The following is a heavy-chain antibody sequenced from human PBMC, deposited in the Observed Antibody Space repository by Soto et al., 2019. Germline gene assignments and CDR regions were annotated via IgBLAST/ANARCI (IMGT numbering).Heavy chain of an antibody. V-gene: IGHV3-7*04. D-gene: IGHD3-16*01. CDR3: ARGGGTVSLGFDS. CDR1: GFTFGSDW. CDR2: IRGDGSDK. Sequence: EVQLVESGGDLVQPGGSLTLACAASGFTFGSDWMRWVRQTPGKGLEWVANIRGDGSDKYYVDSVKGRFTISRDNAKNSLYLHMNNLRAEDAAVYYCARGGGTVSLGFDSWGQVTLVTVSS. J-gene: IGHJ4*02.